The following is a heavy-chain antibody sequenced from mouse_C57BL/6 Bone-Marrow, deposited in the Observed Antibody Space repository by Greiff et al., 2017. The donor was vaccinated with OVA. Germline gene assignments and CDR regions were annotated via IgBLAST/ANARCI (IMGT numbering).Heavy chain of an antibody. CDR2: IRNKANGYTK. CDR1: GFTFTDYY. CDR3: ARYRIDYGNYSYFDY. J-gene: IGHJ2*01. Sequence: DVMLVESGGGLVQPGGSLSLSCAASGFTFTDYYMSWVRQPPGKALEWLGFIRNKANGYTKEYSVSVQGRFTISRDNSQSILYLQMNALRAEDSATYYCARYRIDYGNYSYFDYWGQGTTLTVSS. V-gene: IGHV7-3*01. D-gene: IGHD2-1*01.